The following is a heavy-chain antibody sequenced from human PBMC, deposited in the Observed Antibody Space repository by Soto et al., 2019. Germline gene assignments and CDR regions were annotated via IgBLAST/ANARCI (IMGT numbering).Heavy chain of an antibody. D-gene: IGHD4-17*01. Sequence: QLQLQESGSGLVKPSETLSLTCIVSNGSISSRSSYWGWIRQTPGKGLEWIGSIYYIGNTYYNPSPKSRVTISIDTSKTQFSLKMNSVTAADTAVYFCGGQDYGAKGYYFENCG. CDR3: GGQDYGAKGYYFEN. CDR1: NGSISSRSSY. CDR2: IYYIGNT. V-gene: IGHV4-39*01. J-gene: IGHJ4*01.